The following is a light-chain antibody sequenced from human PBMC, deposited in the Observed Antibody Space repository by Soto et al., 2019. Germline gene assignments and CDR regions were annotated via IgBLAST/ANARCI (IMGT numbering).Light chain of an antibody. V-gene: IGLV2-14*01. J-gene: IGLJ2*01. Sequence: QSALTQPASVSGSPGQSITISCTGTSSDVGGYNYVSWYQQHPGKAPKLMICEVSNRPSGVSNRFSGSKSGNTASLTNSGLQAEDEADYYCSSFTSSNTVIFGGGTKLTVL. CDR2: EVS. CDR3: SSFTSSNTVI. CDR1: SSDVGGYNY.